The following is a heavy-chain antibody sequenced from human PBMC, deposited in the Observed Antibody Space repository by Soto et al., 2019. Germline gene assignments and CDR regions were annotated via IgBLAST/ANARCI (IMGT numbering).Heavy chain of an antibody. V-gene: IGHV3-48*03. J-gene: IGHJ4*02. CDR2: ISSSGSSL. CDR1: GFACSSFE. D-gene: IGHD3-22*01. CDR3: ARVGLDYDYSGYYFDF. Sequence: GSLRLYCAVSGFACSSFEMVWVRQAPGKGLEWVSYISSSGSSLYYADSVKGRFTISRDKAKNSVFLQMNGLRAEDTALYYCARVGLDYDYSGYYFDFWGQGALVTVS.